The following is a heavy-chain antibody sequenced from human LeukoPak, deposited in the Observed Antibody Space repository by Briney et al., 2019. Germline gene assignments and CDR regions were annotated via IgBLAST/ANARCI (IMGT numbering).Heavy chain of an antibody. Sequence: SETLSLTCTVSSGSISSSSYYWGWIRQSPGKGLERIGSIYHSGSTCYNPSVKSRITISVDTSKSQISLNLSSVTAADTAVYYCARHSSGWSGTNVYAFDIWGQGTMVTVAS. V-gene: IGHV4-39*01. D-gene: IGHD6-19*01. J-gene: IGHJ3*02. CDR3: ARHSSGWSGTNVYAFDI. CDR1: SGSISSSSYY. CDR2: IYHSGST.